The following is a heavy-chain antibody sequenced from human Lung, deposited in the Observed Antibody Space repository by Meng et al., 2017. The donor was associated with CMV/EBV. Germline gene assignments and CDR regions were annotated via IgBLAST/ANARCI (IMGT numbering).Heavy chain of an antibody. J-gene: IGHJ4*02. CDR1: GGTFRIDD. D-gene: IGHD2-15*01. CDR3: ARLAECSGGSCYFDY. V-gene: IGHV1-69*10. CDR2: LIPLLGIA. Sequence: SGGTFRIDDISRVRQARGQGLEWMGGLIPLLGIATYAQKFQDRVTITTDKSTSTAYMELRSLRSEDTAVYYCARLAECSGGSCYFDYWGQGTPVTVSS.